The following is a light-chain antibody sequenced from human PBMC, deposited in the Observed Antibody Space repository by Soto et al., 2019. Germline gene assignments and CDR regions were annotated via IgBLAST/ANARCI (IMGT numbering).Light chain of an antibody. CDR2: DAS. J-gene: IGKJ1*01. CDR1: QSIGYY. V-gene: IGKV3-11*01. CDR3: QQRGNWPPTWT. Sequence: EIVLTPSPATLSLSPLERAPLSCSPIQSIGYYLAWYQEKPGQAPRLLIYDASIRATGIPARFSGSGSGTDFTLTISSLEPEDFAVYYCQQRGNWPPTWTFGQGTKVDI.